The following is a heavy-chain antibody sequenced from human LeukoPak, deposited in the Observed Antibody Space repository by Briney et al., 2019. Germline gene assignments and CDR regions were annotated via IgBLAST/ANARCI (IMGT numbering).Heavy chain of an antibody. J-gene: IGHJ3*02. Sequence: GGSLRLSCAASGFTFSTYGMHWVRQAPGKGLEWVAFIRYDGSDKYYADSVKGRFTISRDNSKNTLYLQMNSLRAEDTAVYYCARDANYYDSSGYGSSEAFDIWGQGTMVTVSS. CDR1: GFTFSTYG. V-gene: IGHV3-30*02. CDR2: IRYDGSDK. D-gene: IGHD3-22*01. CDR3: ARDANYYDSSGYGSSEAFDI.